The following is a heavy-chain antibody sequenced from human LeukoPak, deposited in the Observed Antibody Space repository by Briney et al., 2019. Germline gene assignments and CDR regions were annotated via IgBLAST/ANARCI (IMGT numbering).Heavy chain of an antibody. CDR1: GFTFSSYE. J-gene: IGHJ4*02. D-gene: IGHD3-22*01. CDR3: AKGGYQYDSSGHNYFDY. V-gene: IGHV3-48*03. CDR2: ISSSGSTI. Sequence: GGSLRLSCAASGFTFSSYEMNWVRQAPGKGLEWVSYISSSGSTIYYADSVKGRFTISRDNAKNSLYLQMNSLRAEDTAVYYCAKGGYQYDSSGHNYFDYWGQGTLVTVSS.